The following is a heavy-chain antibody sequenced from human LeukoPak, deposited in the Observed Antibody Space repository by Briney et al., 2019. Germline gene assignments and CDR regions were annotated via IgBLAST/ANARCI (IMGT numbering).Heavy chain of an antibody. V-gene: IGHV4-39*01. D-gene: IGHD3-10*01. J-gene: IGHJ5*02. Sequence: PSETLSLTCTVSGGSISSSSYYWGWIRQPPGKGLEWIGSIYYSGSTYYNPSLKSRVTISVDTSKNQFSLKLSSVTAADTAVYYCARLPIGSDGESWGQGTLVNVSS. CDR3: ARLPIGSDGES. CDR1: GGSISSSSYY. CDR2: IYYSGST.